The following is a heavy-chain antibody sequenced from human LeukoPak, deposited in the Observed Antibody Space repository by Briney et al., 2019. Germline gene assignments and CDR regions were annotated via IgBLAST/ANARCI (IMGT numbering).Heavy chain of an antibody. CDR2: ISGSGGST. CDR1: GFTFSSYA. CDR3: ARGPQLGRALDC. V-gene: IGHV3-23*01. D-gene: IGHD1-1*01. J-gene: IGHJ4*02. Sequence: GGSLRLSCAASGFTFSSYAMSWVRQAPGKGLEWVSAISGSGGSTYYADSVKGRFTISRDNSKNTLYLQMNSLRAEDTAVYYCARGPQLGRALDCWGQGTLVTVSS.